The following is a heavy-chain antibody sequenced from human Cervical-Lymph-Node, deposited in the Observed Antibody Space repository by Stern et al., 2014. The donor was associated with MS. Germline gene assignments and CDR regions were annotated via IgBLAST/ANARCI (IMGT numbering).Heavy chain of an antibody. V-gene: IGHV3-9*01. J-gene: IGHJ6*02. CDR1: GFRFDDYA. Sequence: EVQLGESGGDLVQPGRSLRLSCAASGFRFDDYAMYWVRQAPGKGLEWVSGISWSSGKIGYADSVKGRFTISRDNVKNSLNSLRSEDTASYYCARAIGFCSGGNCEPYYYYGIDVWGQGTRVTVSS. CDR2: ISWSSGKI. D-gene: IGHD2-15*01. CDR3: ARAIGFCSGGNCEPYYYYGIDV.